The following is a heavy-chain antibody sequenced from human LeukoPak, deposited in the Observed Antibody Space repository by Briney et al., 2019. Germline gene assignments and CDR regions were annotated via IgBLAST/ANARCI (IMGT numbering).Heavy chain of an antibody. CDR2: ISSDGSRK. Sequence: GRSLRLSCAASGFTVGRYSMHWVRQAPGKGLEWVAAISSDGSRKYYADSVKGRFTISRDHSKNTVDLQMNSLRVEDTAVYYCAKDYVSGDGYWDFDYWGQGTLVTVSS. V-gene: IGHV3-30-3*02. CDR1: GFTVGRYS. D-gene: IGHD5-24*01. J-gene: IGHJ4*02. CDR3: AKDYVSGDGYWDFDY.